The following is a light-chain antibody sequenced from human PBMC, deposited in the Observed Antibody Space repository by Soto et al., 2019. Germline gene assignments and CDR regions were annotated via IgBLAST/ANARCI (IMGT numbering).Light chain of an antibody. CDR3: LAWGISPRSWGV. CDR1: SSDRGNYA. J-gene: IGLJ1*01. CDR2: ENN. V-gene: IGLV1-51*02. Sequence: QSVLTQRPSVAAAPGEKVTIPCSGSSSDRGNYAVSWYQQLPGTAPKLLIYENNKRPSGIPDRFSGSKSGTSATLGITGLGLEDEANYYFLAWGISPRSWGVFGTGTKGT.